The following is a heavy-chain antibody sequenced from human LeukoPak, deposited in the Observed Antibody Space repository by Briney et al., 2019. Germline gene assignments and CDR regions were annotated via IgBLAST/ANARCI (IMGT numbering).Heavy chain of an antibody. CDR3: ANFGGSGSRTFDY. CDR1: GFTFSSYA. Sequence: PGGSLRLSCAASGFTFSSYAMSWVRQAPGKGLEWVSAISGSGGSTYYADSVKGRFTISRDNSKNTLYLQMNSLRAEDTAVYYCANFGGSGSRTFDYWGQGTLVTVSS. J-gene: IGHJ4*02. D-gene: IGHD3-10*01. CDR2: ISGSGGST. V-gene: IGHV3-23*01.